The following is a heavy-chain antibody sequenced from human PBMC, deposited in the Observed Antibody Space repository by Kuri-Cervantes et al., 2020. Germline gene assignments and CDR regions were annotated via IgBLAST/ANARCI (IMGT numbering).Heavy chain of an antibody. V-gene: IGHV4-39*07. CDR2: IYYSGST. D-gene: IGHD3-3*01. CDR3: ARGLHYDFWSGYYTPYGMDV. J-gene: IGHJ6*02. CDR1: GGSISSSSYY. Sequence: SETLSLTCTVSGGSISSSSYYWGWIRQPPGKGLEWIGYIYYSGSTYYNPSLKSRVTISVDTSKNQFSLKLSSVTAADTAVYYCARGLHYDFWSGYYTPYGMDVWGQGTTVTVSS.